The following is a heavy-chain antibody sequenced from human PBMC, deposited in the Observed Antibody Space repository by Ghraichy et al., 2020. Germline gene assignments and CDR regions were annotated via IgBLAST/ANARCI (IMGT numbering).Heavy chain of an antibody. V-gene: IGHV4-31*03. D-gene: IGHD2-21*01. CDR1: GGSISGPYY. CDR3: ARSFCAGDCTVSTMFDY. Sequence: SETLSLTCTVSGGSISGPYYWSWIRQHPEKGLEWVGYIYYSGSAHYNPSLQSRVTISVDTSNNQFSLKLSSVTAADTAVYYCARSFCAGDCTVSTMFDYWGQGTLVTVSS. CDR2: IYYSGSA. J-gene: IGHJ4*02.